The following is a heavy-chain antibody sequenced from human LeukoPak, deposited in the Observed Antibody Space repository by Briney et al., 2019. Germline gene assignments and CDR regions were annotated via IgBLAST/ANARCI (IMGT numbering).Heavy chain of an antibody. Sequence: GRSLRLSCAASGFTFSNYGMHWVRQAPGKGLEWVAVISYDGSNKYYADSVKGRFTISRDNSKNTLYLQMNSLRAEDTAVYYCARDQEMATIKDAFDFWGQGTMVTVSS. D-gene: IGHD5-24*01. CDR3: ARDQEMATIKDAFDF. J-gene: IGHJ3*01. CDR2: ISYDGSNK. V-gene: IGHV3-30*03. CDR1: GFTFSNYG.